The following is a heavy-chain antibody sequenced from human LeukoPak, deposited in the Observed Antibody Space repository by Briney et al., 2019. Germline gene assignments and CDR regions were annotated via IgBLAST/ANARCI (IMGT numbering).Heavy chain of an antibody. J-gene: IGHJ4*02. CDR3: AKAHDSRAYYFDY. D-gene: IGHD3-22*01. CDR2: ISGSGGST. CDR1: GFTFSSYA. Sequence: TGGSLRLSCEAFGFTFSSYAMGWVRKAPGKGRGWVSAISGSGGSTYYADSVKGRFTISRDNSKNTLYLQMNSLRAEDTAVYYCAKAHDSRAYYFDYWGQGTLVTVSS. V-gene: IGHV3-23*01.